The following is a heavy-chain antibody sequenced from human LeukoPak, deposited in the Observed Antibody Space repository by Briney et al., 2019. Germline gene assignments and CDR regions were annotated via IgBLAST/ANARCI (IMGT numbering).Heavy chain of an antibody. Sequence: SETQSLTCTVSGGSISSGSYYWSWIRQPAGKGLEWIGRIYTSGSTNYNPSLKSRVTISVDTSKNQFSLKLSSVTAADTAVYYCARGLSLGYYYYYMDVWGKGTTVTVSS. CDR3: ARGLSLGYYYYYMDV. CDR2: IYTSGST. D-gene: IGHD3-3*02. J-gene: IGHJ6*03. CDR1: GGSISSGSYY. V-gene: IGHV4-61*02.